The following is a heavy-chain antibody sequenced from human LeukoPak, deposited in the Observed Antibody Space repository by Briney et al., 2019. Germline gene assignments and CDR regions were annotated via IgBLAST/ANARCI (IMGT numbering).Heavy chain of an antibody. CDR2: INHSGST. CDR1: GGSFSGYY. J-gene: IGHJ4*02. D-gene: IGHD1-14*01. CDR3: ARGKLTEFDY. Sequence: SETLSHTCAVYGGSFSGYYWSWIRQPPGKGLEWIGEINHSGSTNYNPSLKSRVTISVDTSKNQFSLKLSSVTAADTAVYYCARGKLTEFDYWGQGTLVTVSS. V-gene: IGHV4-34*01.